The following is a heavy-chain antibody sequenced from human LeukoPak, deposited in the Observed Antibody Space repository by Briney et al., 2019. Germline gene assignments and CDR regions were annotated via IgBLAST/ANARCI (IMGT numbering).Heavy chain of an antibody. D-gene: IGHD4-17*01. CDR3: AKSVDYGVQFDY. CDR1: GYTFTGYY. CDR2: MNPNSGDT. J-gene: IGHJ4*02. V-gene: IGHV1-2*02. Sequence: ASVKVSCKASGYTFTGYYVHWVRQAPGQGLEWMGWMNPNSGDTNYAQKFQGRVTMTRNTSISTAYMELSSLRSEDTAVYYCAKSVDYGVQFDYWGQGTLVTVSS.